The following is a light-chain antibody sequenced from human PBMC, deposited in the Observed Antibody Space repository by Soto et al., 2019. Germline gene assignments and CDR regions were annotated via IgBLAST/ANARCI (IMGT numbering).Light chain of an antibody. Sequence: QSGLTHPASLSGSPGQSITSSCTGVSGDYVSWYQHHPGKAPKLMIYEVNNRPSGVSHRFSASKSGNTASLTISGLQPEDEADYYCTSYTGGTTPFGTGTKVT. CDR2: EVN. J-gene: IGLJ1*01. CDR1: SGDY. V-gene: IGLV2-14*01. CDR3: TSYTGGTTP.